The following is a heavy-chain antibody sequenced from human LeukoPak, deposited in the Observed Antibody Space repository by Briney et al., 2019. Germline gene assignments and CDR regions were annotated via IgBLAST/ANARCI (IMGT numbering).Heavy chain of an antibody. J-gene: IGHJ6*02. CDR1: GFSFSSYG. CDR3: ARDMRGTKWYYYYVMDL. D-gene: IGHD1-26*01. CDR2: IWYDGSEK. Sequence: GGSLRLSCAASGFSFSSYGMHWVRLDPGKGLEWVAIIWYDGSEKYYVDSVKGRFTISRDNSKNTLYLQMNSLRAEDTAVYYCARDMRGTKWYYYYVMDLWGQGTTVTVSS. V-gene: IGHV3-33*01.